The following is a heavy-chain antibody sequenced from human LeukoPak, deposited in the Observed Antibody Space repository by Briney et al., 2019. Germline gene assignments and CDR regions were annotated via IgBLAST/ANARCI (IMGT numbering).Heavy chain of an antibody. J-gene: IGHJ2*01. CDR1: GFTLSTYY. CDR2: IYSGGTT. D-gene: IGHD3-3*02. Sequence: GGSLRLSCAASGFTLSTYYMNWVRQAPGKGLEWVSIIYSGGTTYYADSVKGRFTISRDTYKNTLSLQMNSLRAEDTAVYFCARVGDHFHWNLDLWGRGTLVTVSS. V-gene: IGHV3-53*01. CDR3: ARVGDHFHWNLDL.